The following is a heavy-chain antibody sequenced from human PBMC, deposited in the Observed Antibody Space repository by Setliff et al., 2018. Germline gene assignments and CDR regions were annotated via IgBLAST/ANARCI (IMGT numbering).Heavy chain of an antibody. CDR2: INHSGST. Sequence: SETLSLTCAVYGGSFSTYYWNWIRQPPGKGLEWIGEINHSGSTNYNPSLKSRVTISVDTSKNQFSLKLRSVTAADMAVYYCASPRLSYYDNGAFPSDAFDLWGQGTMVTVSS. V-gene: IGHV4-34*01. J-gene: IGHJ3*01. CDR1: GGSFSTYY. CDR3: ASPRLSYYDNGAFPSDAFDL. D-gene: IGHD3-22*01.